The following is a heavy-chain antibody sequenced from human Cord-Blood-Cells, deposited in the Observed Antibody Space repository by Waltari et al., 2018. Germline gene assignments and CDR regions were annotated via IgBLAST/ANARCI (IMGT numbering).Heavy chain of an antibody. J-gene: IGHJ4*02. V-gene: IGHV4-34*01. CDR1: AGSFIGYY. Sequence: QVPLQQWCAGVLPPSEPLSLTCAVYAGSFIGYYWTSSRQPPGKGLEWIGEINHSGSTNYNPSLKSRVTISVDTSKNQFSLKLSSVTAADTAVYYCARRPYSSSRFDYWGQGTLVTVSS. CDR2: INHSGST. CDR3: ARRPYSSSRFDY. D-gene: IGHD6-6*01.